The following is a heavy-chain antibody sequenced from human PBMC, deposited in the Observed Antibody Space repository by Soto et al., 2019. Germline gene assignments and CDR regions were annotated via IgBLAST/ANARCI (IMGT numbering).Heavy chain of an antibody. J-gene: IGHJ6*02. CDR3: ARSDILTGYSGGPNYYYGMDV. Sequence: ASVKVSCKASGYTFTSYAMHWVRQAPGQRLEWMGWINAGNGNTKYSQKFQGRVTITRDTSASTAYMELNSLRSEDTAVYYCARSDILTGYSGGPNYYYGMDVWGQGTTVTSP. CDR2: INAGNGNT. D-gene: IGHD3-9*01. V-gene: IGHV1-3*01. CDR1: GYTFTSYA.